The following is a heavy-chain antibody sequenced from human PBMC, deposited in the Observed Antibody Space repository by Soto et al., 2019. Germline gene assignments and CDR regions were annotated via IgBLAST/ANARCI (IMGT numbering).Heavy chain of an antibody. V-gene: IGHV1-8*02. CDR1: GYDFTAYD. J-gene: IGHJ6*02. CDR2: MNPISGAT. CDR3: GRGPSPRAPAGGTPYYYAMDV. Sequence: ASVKVSCKTSGYDFTAYDINWVRQASGQGLEWMGWMNPISGATGSARRFQGRVSMTRNTATGTAYLELTSLRSDDTGVYYCGRGPSPRAPAGGTPYYYAMDVWGQGTTVTVSS. D-gene: IGHD6-13*01.